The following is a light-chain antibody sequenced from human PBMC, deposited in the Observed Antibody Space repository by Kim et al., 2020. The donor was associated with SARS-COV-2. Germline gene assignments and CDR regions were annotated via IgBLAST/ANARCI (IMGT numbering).Light chain of an antibody. CDR1: SLRNYY. CDR3: NSRATSGDSVL. V-gene: IGLV3-19*01. CDR2: GKN. J-gene: IGLJ2*01. Sequence: SSELTQDPAVSVALGQTVRITCQGDSLRNYYASWYQQKPGQAPIPVIYGKNNRPAGIPDRFSGSSSGNTASLTIAGAQAEDEADYYCNSRATSGDSVLFGGGTKLTVL.